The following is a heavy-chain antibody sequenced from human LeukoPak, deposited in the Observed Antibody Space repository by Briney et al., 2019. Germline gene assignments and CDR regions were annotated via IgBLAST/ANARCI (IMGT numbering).Heavy chain of an antibody. CDR2: INTNTGNP. Sequence: ASVKVSCKASGYTFTNYIMNWVRQAPGQGLEWMGWINTNTGNPTYAQGFTGRFVFSLDTSVSTAYLQISSLKAEETAVYYCARVGLAVHYYYMDVWGKGTTVTVSS. J-gene: IGHJ6*03. V-gene: IGHV7-4-1*02. CDR1: GYTFTNYI. D-gene: IGHD3-16*01. CDR3: ARVGLAVHYYYMDV.